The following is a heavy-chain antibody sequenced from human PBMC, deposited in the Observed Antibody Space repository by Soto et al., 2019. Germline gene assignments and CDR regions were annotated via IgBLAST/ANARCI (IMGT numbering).Heavy chain of an antibody. D-gene: IGHD1-7*01. Sequence: QVQLQQWGAGLLKPSETLSLTCAVYGGSFSGYYWSWIRQPPGKGLEWIGEINHSGSTNYNPSLKSRVTISVDTSKNQFSLKLSSVTAADTAVYYCARDPLGDNWNYPDVEVVDYWGQGTLVTVSS. CDR1: GGSFSGYY. CDR3: ARDPLGDNWNYPDVEVVDY. V-gene: IGHV4-34*01. CDR2: INHSGST. J-gene: IGHJ4*02.